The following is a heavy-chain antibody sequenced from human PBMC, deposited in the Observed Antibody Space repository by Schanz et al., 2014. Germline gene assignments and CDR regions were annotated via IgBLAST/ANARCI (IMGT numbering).Heavy chain of an antibody. CDR2: ISTSGTYM. Sequence: EVQLVESGGGLVQPGGSLRLSCVASGFAFSSFAMTWVRQAPGRGLEWVSSISTSGTYMYIADSVKGRFTISRDNFKGALYLQMSSLRAEDTAVYYCAKSLESCPGGRCSRGYFDYWGQGTLVTVSS. CDR3: AKSLESCPGGRCSRGYFDY. D-gene: IGHD2-8*02. V-gene: IGHV3-21*04. J-gene: IGHJ4*02. CDR1: GFAFSSFA.